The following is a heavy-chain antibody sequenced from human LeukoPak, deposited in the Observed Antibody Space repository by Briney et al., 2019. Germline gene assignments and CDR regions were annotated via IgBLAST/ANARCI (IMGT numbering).Heavy chain of an antibody. Sequence: ASVKVSCKASGYTFTSYGISWVRQAPGQGLEWMGWISAYNGNTNYAQKLQGRVTMTTDTSTSTAYMEPRSLRSDDTAVYYCARDGTYYDFWSGYPSGYYYMDVWGKGTTVTVSS. D-gene: IGHD3-3*01. J-gene: IGHJ6*03. CDR3: ARDGTYYDFWSGYPSGYYYMDV. CDR2: ISAYNGNT. V-gene: IGHV1-18*01. CDR1: GYTFTSYG.